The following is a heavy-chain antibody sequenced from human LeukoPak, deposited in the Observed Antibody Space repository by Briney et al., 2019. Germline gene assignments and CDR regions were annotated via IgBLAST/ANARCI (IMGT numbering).Heavy chain of an antibody. CDR3: AKAVGFLEWFRREPYYFDY. V-gene: IGHV3-23*01. Sequence: QSSETLSLTCTVSGGSISSSSYYWGWIRQPPGKGLEWVSAISGSGGSTYYADSVKGRFTISRDNSKNTLYLQMNSLRAEDTAVYYCAKAVGFLEWFRREPYYFDYWGQGTLVTVSS. CDR1: GGSISSSSYY. CDR2: ISGSGGST. D-gene: IGHD3-3*01. J-gene: IGHJ4*02.